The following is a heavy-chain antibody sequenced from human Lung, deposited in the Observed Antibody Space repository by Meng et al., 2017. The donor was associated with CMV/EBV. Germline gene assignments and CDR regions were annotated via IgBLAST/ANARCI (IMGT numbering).Heavy chain of an antibody. CDR1: GYTFTGYY. J-gene: IGHJ6*02. CDR2: INPNSGGT. CDR3: ASPAQGSGSYRPHLYYYYYGMDV. D-gene: IGHD3-10*01. Sequence: SVKVSXKASGYTFTGYYMHWVRQAPGQGLEWMGWINPNSGGTNYVQKFQGRVTMTRDTSISTAYMELSRLRSDDTAVYYCASPAQGSGSYRPHLYYYYYGMDVWGQGTXVTVSS. V-gene: IGHV1-2*02.